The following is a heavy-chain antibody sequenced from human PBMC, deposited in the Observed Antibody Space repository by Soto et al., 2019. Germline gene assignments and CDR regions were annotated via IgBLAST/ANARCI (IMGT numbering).Heavy chain of an antibody. CDR1: GFTFSSNA. CDR2: ISGSGGST. V-gene: IGHV3-23*01. CDR3: AKGKSDSRSWYLTRGSYYVQY. D-gene: IGHD6-13*01. J-gene: IGHJ4*02. Sequence: PGGSLRLSCSASGFTFSSNAMSWVRQAPGKGLEWVSAISGSGGSTYYADSVKGRFTISRDNSKNTLYLQMNSLRAEDTAVYYCAKGKSDSRSWYLTRGSYYVQYWAQATLVTVSS.